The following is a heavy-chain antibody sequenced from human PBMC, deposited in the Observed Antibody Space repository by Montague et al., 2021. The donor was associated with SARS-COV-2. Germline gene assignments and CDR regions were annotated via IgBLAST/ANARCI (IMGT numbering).Heavy chain of an antibody. V-gene: IGHV3-20*04. D-gene: IGHD3-10*02. Sequence: SLRLSCAASGFTFGDYGMSWVRQAPGKGLEWVSGINWNGGSTGYADSVKGRFTISRDNAKNSLYLQMNSLRAEDTALYYCARWMFGDHPTPRYYYYYYGMDVWGQGTTVTVSS. J-gene: IGHJ6*02. CDR3: ARWMFGDHPTPRYYYYYYGMDV. CDR1: GFTFGDYG. CDR2: INWNGGST.